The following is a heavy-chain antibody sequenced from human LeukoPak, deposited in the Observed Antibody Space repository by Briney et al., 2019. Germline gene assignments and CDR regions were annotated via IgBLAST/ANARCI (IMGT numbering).Heavy chain of an antibody. J-gene: IGHJ5*02. D-gene: IGHD3-3*01. CDR1: GGSISSYY. Sequence: SETLSLTCTVSGGSISSYYWSWIRQPPGKGLEWIGYIYYSGSTNYNPSLKSRVTISVDTSKNQFSLKLSSVTAADTAVYYCAREASIFGVVISGSWFDPWGQGTLVTVSS. CDR2: IYYSGST. CDR3: AREASIFGVVISGSWFDP. V-gene: IGHV4-59*01.